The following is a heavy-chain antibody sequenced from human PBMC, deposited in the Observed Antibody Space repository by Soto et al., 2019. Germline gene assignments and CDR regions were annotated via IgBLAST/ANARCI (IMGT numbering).Heavy chain of an antibody. Sequence: QVQLEQSGAEVKKAGSSVKVSCKAFGGSVNSHAISWVRQAPGQGLEWMGGIIPMFGTPTYAQRFQAGVKISADESTSTVYLDLSSLRSEDTAMYYCARSRNVAEFNDYGGNYHGFDIWGQGTRVTVSS. CDR3: ARSRNVAEFNDYGGNYHGFDI. CDR1: GGSVNSHA. CDR2: IIPMFGTP. J-gene: IGHJ3*02. V-gene: IGHV1-69*01. D-gene: IGHD4-17*01.